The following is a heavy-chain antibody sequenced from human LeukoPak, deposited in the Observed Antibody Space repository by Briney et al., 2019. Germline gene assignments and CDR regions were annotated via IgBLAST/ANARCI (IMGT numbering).Heavy chain of an antibody. CDR3: ASLGYCSSTSCYKP. Sequence: PGGSLRLSCAGSGFIFYSYAMHWVRQAPGRGLEYVSAITSNGGSTFYADSVKGRFTISRDNSKNTLYLQMNSLRAEDTAVYYCASLGYCSSTSCYKPWGQGTLVTVSS. J-gene: IGHJ5*02. V-gene: IGHV3-64*02. CDR2: ITSNGGST. D-gene: IGHD2-2*02. CDR1: GFIFYSYA.